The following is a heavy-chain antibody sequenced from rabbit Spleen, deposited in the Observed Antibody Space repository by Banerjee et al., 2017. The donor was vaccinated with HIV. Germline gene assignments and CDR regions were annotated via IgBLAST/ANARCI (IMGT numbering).Heavy chain of an antibody. J-gene: IGHJ6*01. CDR3: ARDSSSSFSSYGMDL. Sequence: QERLVESGGGLVQPEGSLTLTCKASGFSFSDRDVMCWVRQAPGKGLEWVVCIDAGSSGFTYFASWAKGRFTISKTASTTVTLQMTSLTAADTATYFCARDSSSSFSSYGMDLWGPGTLVTVS. V-gene: IGHV1S45*01. D-gene: IGHD1-1*01. CDR2: IDAGSSGFT. CDR1: GFSFSDRDV.